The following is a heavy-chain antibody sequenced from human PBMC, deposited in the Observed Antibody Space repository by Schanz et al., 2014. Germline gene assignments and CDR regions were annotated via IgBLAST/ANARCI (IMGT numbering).Heavy chain of an antibody. CDR1: GFTFSSYA. V-gene: IGHV3-30-3*01. J-gene: IGHJ4*02. CDR2: ISYDGRNK. D-gene: IGHD2-15*01. Sequence: QVPLVESGGGVVQPGRSLRLSCAASGFTFSSYAMHWVRQAPGKGLEWVAVISYDGRNKYYADSVKGRFTISRDNSKNTLYLQMNTLRAEDTAVYYCARDRGYCSGGSCLTFDYWGQGTLVTVSS. CDR3: ARDRGYCSGGSCLTFDY.